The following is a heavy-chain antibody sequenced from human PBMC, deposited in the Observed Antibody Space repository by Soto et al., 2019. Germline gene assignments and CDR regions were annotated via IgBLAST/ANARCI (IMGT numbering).Heavy chain of an antibody. Sequence: QVQLQESGPGLVKPSQTLSLTCTVSGGSISSGGYYWSWIRQHPGKGLEWIGYIYYNGSTYYNPSLKRRVTISVDTSKNQFSLKLSSVTAADTAVYYCARVYVWGSYRPFDYWGQGTLVTVSS. CDR2: IYYNGST. CDR1: GGSISSGGYY. D-gene: IGHD3-16*02. CDR3: ARVYVWGSYRPFDY. J-gene: IGHJ4*02. V-gene: IGHV4-31*03.